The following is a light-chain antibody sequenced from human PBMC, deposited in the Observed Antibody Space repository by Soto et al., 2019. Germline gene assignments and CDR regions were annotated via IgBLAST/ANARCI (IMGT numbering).Light chain of an antibody. J-gene: IGKJ4*01. CDR2: GAS. CDR1: QSISSY. V-gene: IGKV1-39*01. Sequence: DIQMTQSPSSLSASVGDRVTITCRASQSISSYLNWYQQKPGKAPKVLISGASSLQSGVPLRFSGSGSGTDFTLTINSLQSEDFASYYCQQSHSTPLTFGGGTKVEIK. CDR3: QQSHSTPLT.